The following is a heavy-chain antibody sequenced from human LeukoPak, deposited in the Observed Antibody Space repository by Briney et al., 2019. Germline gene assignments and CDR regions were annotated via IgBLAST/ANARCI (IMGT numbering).Heavy chain of an antibody. D-gene: IGHD3-16*02. CDR2: IDDSGST. Sequence: SQTLSLTCAVSGGSISRGGSSCSWIRQPPGKCLECIRKIDDSGSTYYNPSLKSRITISVDRSKVQFSLKLSYVTAADTDVYYCGRGYVYRSVIGAFDYWGQGTLVTVSS. CDR1: GGSISRGGSS. V-gene: IGHV4-30-2*01. J-gene: IGHJ4*02. CDR3: GRGYVYRSVIGAFDY.